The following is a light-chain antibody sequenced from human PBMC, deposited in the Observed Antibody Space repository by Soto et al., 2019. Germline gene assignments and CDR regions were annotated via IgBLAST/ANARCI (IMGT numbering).Light chain of an antibody. CDR2: GAS. V-gene: IGKV3-15*01. CDR3: QQYNNWLTWT. Sequence: VLTQSPGTLSCSPGERATLSCRARQSVSSNLAWYQQKPRQAPXLLXYGASTRATGIPARFSGSGSGTEFTLTISSMQPEDFAVYYCQQYNNWLTWTFGQGTKVDIK. CDR1: QSVSSN. J-gene: IGKJ1*01.